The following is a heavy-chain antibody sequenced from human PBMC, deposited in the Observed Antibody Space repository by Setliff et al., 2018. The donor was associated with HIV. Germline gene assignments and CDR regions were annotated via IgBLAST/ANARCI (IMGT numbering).Heavy chain of an antibody. CDR3: ARHRQGLTGSTPGYYMDV. J-gene: IGHJ6*03. CDR2: IYHSGST. V-gene: IGHV4-39*01. D-gene: IGHD1-7*01. Sequence: SETLSLTCAVSGGSIDSFSYYWGWIRQTPGKELEWIGNIYHSGSTNYNPSLKSRAAISVDRSKRHFFLKLRSVTAADTAVYYCARHRQGLTGSTPGYYMDVWGKGTTVTVSS. CDR1: GGSIDSFSYY.